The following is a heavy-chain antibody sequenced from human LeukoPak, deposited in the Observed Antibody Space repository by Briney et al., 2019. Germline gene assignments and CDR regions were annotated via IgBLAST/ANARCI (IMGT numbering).Heavy chain of an antibody. CDR1: GYTFTDYY. V-gene: IGHV1-2*02. D-gene: IGHD6-13*01. CDR2: IKPDSGGT. Sequence: ASVKVSCKASGYTFTDYYLHWVRQPPGQGLEWMGWIKPDSGGTNYAQKFQGRVTMTGDTSISTAYMELSRLTSDDTAVYFCARVGSSWYMEYYFYPWGQGTLVTVSS. CDR3: ARVGSSWYMEYYFYP. J-gene: IGHJ5*02.